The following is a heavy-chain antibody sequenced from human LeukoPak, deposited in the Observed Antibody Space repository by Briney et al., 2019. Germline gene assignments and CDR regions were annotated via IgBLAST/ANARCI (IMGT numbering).Heavy chain of an antibody. J-gene: IGHJ4*02. CDR1: GFTFSSYA. CDR2: ISYDGSNK. Sequence: GVSLRLSCAASGFTFSSYAMHWVRQAPGKGLEWVSVISYDGSNKYYADSVKGRFTISRDNSKNTLYLQMNSLRAEDTAVYYCARERHYYDSSGYPLGYWGQGTLVTVSS. D-gene: IGHD3-22*01. CDR3: ARERHYYDSSGYPLGY. V-gene: IGHV3-30-3*01.